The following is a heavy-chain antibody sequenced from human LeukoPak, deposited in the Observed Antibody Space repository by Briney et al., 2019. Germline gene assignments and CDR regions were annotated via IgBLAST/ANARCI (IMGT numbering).Heavy chain of an antibody. Sequence: GGSLRLSCAASGFTFSSFAMSWVRQAPGKGLEWVSAISGIGGSTYYADSVKGRFTISRDNSKDTLYLQMHSLRAEDTAVYYCAKGQFDHLDPDIVVVVAATPFDYWGQGTLVTVSS. D-gene: IGHD2-15*01. CDR1: GFTFSSFA. V-gene: IGHV3-23*01. J-gene: IGHJ4*02. CDR3: AKGQFDHLDPDIVVVVAATPFDY. CDR2: ISGIGGST.